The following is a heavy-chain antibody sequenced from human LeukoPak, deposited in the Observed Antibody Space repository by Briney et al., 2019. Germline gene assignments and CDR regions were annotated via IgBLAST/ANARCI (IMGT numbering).Heavy chain of an antibody. D-gene: IGHD3-22*01. Sequence: GGSLRLSRAASGFTFSSYSMNWVRQAPGKGLEWVSSISSSSSYIYYADSVKGRFTISRDNAKNSLYLQMNSLRAEDTAVYYCARDSAGFSGYYCDYWGQGTLVTVSS. J-gene: IGHJ4*02. CDR1: GFTFSSYS. CDR2: ISSSSSYI. CDR3: ARDSAGFSGYYCDY. V-gene: IGHV3-21*01.